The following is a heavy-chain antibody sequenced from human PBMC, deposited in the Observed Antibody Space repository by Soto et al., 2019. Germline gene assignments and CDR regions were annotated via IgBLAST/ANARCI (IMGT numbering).Heavy chain of an antibody. J-gene: IGHJ4*02. CDR3: ATQDY. CDR2: ISWNGGKI. Sequence: ESGGGLVQPGRSLRLSCAASGLTFDNYAMHWVRQPPGKGLEWVSGISWNGGKIGYADSVKGRFTISRDNAKNSLYLQMNSLRVEDTALYYCATQDYWGQGTLVTVSS. CDR1: GLTFDNYA. V-gene: IGHV3-9*01.